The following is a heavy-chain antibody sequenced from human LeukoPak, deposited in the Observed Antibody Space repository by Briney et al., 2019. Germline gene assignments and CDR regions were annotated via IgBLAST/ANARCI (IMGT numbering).Heavy chain of an antibody. J-gene: IGHJ4*02. Sequence: PSETLSLTCSVSGGSISSSSYYWGWIRQPPGKGLEWIGSIYYSGSTYYNPSLKSRVTISVDTSKNQFSLKLSSVTAADTAVYYCASSQPPWQIFDYWGQGTLVTVSS. CDR1: GGSISSSSYY. CDR3: ASSQPPWQIFDY. CDR2: IYYSGST. V-gene: IGHV4-39*07.